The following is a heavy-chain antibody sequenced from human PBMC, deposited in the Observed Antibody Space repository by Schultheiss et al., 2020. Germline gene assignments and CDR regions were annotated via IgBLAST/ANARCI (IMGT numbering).Heavy chain of an antibody. Sequence: SETLSLTCTVSGGSISSSSYYWGLIRQPPGKGLEWIGSIYYSGSTYYNPSLKSRVTISVDTSKNQFSLKLSSVTAADTAVYYCSRHRITGTPPGWFDPWGQGTLVTVSS. V-gene: IGHV4-39*01. D-gene: IGHD1-7*01. CDR2: IYYSGST. CDR1: GGSISSSSYY. J-gene: IGHJ5*02. CDR3: SRHRITGTPPGWFDP.